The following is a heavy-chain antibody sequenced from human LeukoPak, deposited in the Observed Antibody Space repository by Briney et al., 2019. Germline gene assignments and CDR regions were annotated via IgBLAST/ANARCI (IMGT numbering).Heavy chain of an antibody. CDR3: AKVISGRSGYYFDY. J-gene: IGHJ4*02. V-gene: IGHV3-23*01. Sequence: GGSLRLSCAASGFTFSSYDVSWVRQAPGKGLEWVSAISGSGGSTYYADSVKGRFTISRDNSKNTLYLQMNSLRAEDTAVYYCAKVISGRSGYYFDYWGQGTLVTVSS. CDR1: GFTFSSYD. CDR2: ISGSGGST. D-gene: IGHD3-3*02.